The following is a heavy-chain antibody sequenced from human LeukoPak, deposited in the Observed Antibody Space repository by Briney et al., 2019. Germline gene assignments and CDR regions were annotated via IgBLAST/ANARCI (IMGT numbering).Heavy chain of an antibody. V-gene: IGHV4-39*01. Sequence: SETLSLTCTISGGSISSSSFYWGWIRQPPGKGLEWIGSINYGGSTSYTPSLKNRVTVSLDTSKTQFSLRLSSVTAADTAVYYCARVLRYFDWPCDYWGQGTLVTVSS. CDR1: GGSISSSSFY. D-gene: IGHD3-9*01. J-gene: IGHJ4*02. CDR2: INYGGST. CDR3: ARVLRYFDWPCDY.